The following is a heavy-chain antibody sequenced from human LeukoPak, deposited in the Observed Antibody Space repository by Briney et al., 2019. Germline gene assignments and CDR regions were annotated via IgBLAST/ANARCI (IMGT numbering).Heavy chain of an antibody. CDR3: ARLYRSWYGEIDY. D-gene: IGHD6-13*01. Sequence: GESLKISCKGSGYSFTSSWIGWVRQMPGKGLEWMGIIYPGDSDTRYSPSFQGQVTISADKSIRTAYLQWSSLKASDTAMYYCARLYRSWYGEIDYWGQGTLVTVSS. CDR2: IYPGDSDT. J-gene: IGHJ4*02. CDR1: GYSFTSSW. V-gene: IGHV5-51*01.